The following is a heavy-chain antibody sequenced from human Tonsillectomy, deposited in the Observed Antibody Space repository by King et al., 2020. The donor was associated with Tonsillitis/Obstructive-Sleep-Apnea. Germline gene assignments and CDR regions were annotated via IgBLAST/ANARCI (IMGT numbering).Heavy chain of an antibody. Sequence: VTLQESGPVLVKPTETLTLTCTVSGFSLSNARMGVSWIRQPPGQALEWLAHIFSNDEKSYSTSLKSRLTISKDTSKSQVVLTMTNMDPVDTATYSCARMWFGAVDYWGQGTLVTVSS. CDR3: ARMWFGAVDY. CDR2: IFSNDEK. CDR1: GFSLSNARMG. V-gene: IGHV2-26*01. J-gene: IGHJ4*02. D-gene: IGHD3-10*01.